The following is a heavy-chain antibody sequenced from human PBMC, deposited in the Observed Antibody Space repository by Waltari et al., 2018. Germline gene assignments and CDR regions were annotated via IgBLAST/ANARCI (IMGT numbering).Heavy chain of an antibody. CDR2: IYYSGST. CDR3: ARSLVRKAAADY. Sequence: QVQLQESGPGLVKPSATLSLTCTVSGGPISSHDWSWIRQPPGKGLEWIGYIYYSGSTNYNPSLKSRVTISVDTSKNQFSLKLSSVTAADTAVYYCARSLVRKAAADYWGQGTLVTVSS. CDR1: GGPISSHD. J-gene: IGHJ4*02. V-gene: IGHV4-59*11. D-gene: IGHD6-25*01.